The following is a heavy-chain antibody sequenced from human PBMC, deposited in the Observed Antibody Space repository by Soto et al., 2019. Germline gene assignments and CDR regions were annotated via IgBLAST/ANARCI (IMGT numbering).Heavy chain of an antibody. J-gene: IGHJ3*02. CDR1: GGSVSSGGYY. CDR2: IYYSGST. D-gene: IGHD1-7*01. V-gene: IGHV4-31*03. Sequence: HSETLSLTCTVSGGSVSSGGYYWSWIRQHSGKGLEWIGYIYYSGSTYYNPSLKSRVTISVDTSKNQFSLKLSSVTAADTAVYYCARVPWNYGAFDIWGQGTMVTVSS. CDR3: ARVPWNYGAFDI.